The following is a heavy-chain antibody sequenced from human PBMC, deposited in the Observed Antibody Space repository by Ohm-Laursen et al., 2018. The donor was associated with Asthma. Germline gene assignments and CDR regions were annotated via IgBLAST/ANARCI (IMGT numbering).Heavy chain of an antibody. D-gene: IGHD5-12*01. J-gene: IGHJ3*02. Sequence: RSLRLSCAASGFTFSSSGLYWVRQVPGKGLEWVTLISYDGTNEYYADSVKGRFTISRDNSKNTLYLQMNSLRAEDTAVYYCARGATYFYAFDIWGQGTMVTVSS. CDR1: GFTFSSSG. CDR2: ISYDGTNE. CDR3: ARGATYFYAFDI. V-gene: IGHV3-30*03.